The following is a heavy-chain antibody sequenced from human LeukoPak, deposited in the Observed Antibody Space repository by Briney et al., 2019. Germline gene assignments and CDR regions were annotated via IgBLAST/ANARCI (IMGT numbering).Heavy chain of an antibody. D-gene: IGHD1-26*01. CDR2: IYPGDSNT. Sequence: GESLKISCAGSGYTFTTYWIGWVRQMPGKGLEWMGIIYPGDSNTRYSPSFQGQVTISADKSISTTYLQWSSLKASDTAPYYCAKLSSGSYWGYFDYWGQGTLVTVSS. V-gene: IGHV5-51*01. CDR1: GYTFTTYW. CDR3: AKLSSGSYWGYFDY. J-gene: IGHJ4*02.